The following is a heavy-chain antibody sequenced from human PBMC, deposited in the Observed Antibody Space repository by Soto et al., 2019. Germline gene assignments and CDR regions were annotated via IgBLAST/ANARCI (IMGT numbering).Heavy chain of an antibody. J-gene: IGHJ1*01. D-gene: IGHD5-18*01. CDR3: ARDGSGRGYSYDKRFQH. CDR1: GDSVSSNSAA. V-gene: IGHV6-1*01. Sequence: SQTLSLPCVISGDSVSSNSAAWNWIRQSPSRGLEWLGRTYYRSKWFNNYALSVKSRITMTTDTSTSTAYMELRSLRSDDTAVYYCARDGSGRGYSYDKRFQHWGQGTLVTVSS. CDR2: TYYRSKWFN.